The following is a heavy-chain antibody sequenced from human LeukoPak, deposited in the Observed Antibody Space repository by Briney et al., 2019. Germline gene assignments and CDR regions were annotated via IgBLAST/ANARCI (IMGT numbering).Heavy chain of an antibody. J-gene: IGHJ6*03. CDR2: INPNSGGT. CDR1: GYTFTDHY. V-gene: IGHV1-2*02. Sequence: ASVKVSCKASGYTFTDHYMHWVRQAPGQGLEWMGWINPNSGGTNYAQKFQGRVTMTRDTSISTAYMELSRLRSDDTAVYYCARGSGSYFPYYYYMDVWGKGTTVTVSS. D-gene: IGHD1-26*01. CDR3: ARGSGSYFPYYYYMDV.